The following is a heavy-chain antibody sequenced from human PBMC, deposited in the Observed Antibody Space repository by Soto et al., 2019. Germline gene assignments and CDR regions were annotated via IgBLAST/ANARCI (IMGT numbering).Heavy chain of an antibody. Sequence: PSETLSLTCTASGGSVSSGSDYWSCIRQPPGKGLEWIGYIYYSGSTRYNSSLKSRVTISVDTSKNQFSLKLSSVTAADTAVYYCARVRNSNYFDYWVQGTLVTVSS. D-gene: IGHD4-4*01. CDR1: GGSVSSGSDY. CDR3: ARVRNSNYFDY. J-gene: IGHJ4*02. V-gene: IGHV4-61*01. CDR2: IYYSGST.